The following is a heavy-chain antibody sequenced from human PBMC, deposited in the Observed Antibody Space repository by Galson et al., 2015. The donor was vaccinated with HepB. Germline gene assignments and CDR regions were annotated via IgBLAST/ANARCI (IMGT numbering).Heavy chain of an antibody. V-gene: IGHV3-21*01. J-gene: IGHJ3*02. CDR3: ARGGADIVATPHAFDI. CDR2: ISSSSSYI. Sequence: SLRLSCAASGFTFSSYSMNWVRQAPGKGLEWVSSISSSSSYIYYADSVKGRFTISRDNAKNSLYLQMNSLRAEDTAVYYCARGGADIVATPHAFDIWGQGTMVTVSS. CDR1: GFTFSSYS. D-gene: IGHD5-12*01.